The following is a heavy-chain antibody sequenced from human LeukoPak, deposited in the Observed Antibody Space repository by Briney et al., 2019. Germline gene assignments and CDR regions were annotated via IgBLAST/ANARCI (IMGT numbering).Heavy chain of an antibody. CDR1: GLTFSSYA. Sequence: GGSLRLSCAASGLTFSSYAMSWVRQAPGKGLEWVSAISGSGGSTYYADSVKGRFTISRDNSKNTLYLQMNSLKTEDTAVYYCTTGHSGYDYKVWGQGTLVTVSS. J-gene: IGHJ4*02. CDR3: TTGHSGYDYKV. CDR2: ISGSGGST. D-gene: IGHD5-12*01. V-gene: IGHV3-23*01.